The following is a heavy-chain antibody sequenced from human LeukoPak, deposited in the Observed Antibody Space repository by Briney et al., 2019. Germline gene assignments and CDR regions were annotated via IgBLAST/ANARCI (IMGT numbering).Heavy chain of an antibody. CDR1: GFTFSSYS. J-gene: IGHJ4*02. CDR3: ARIHLGGYSSSWGGTSYYFDY. V-gene: IGHV3-21*01. D-gene: IGHD6-13*01. Sequence: PGGSLRLSCAASGFTFSSYSMNWVRQAPGKGLEWVSSISSSSSYIYYADSVKGRFTISRDNAKNSLYLQMNSLRAEDTAVYYCARIHLGGYSSSWGGTSYYFDYWGQGTLVTVSS. CDR2: ISSSSSYI.